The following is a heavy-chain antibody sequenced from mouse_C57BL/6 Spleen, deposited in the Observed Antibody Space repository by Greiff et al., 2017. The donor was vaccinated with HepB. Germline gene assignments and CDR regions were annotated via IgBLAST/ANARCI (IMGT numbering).Heavy chain of an antibody. CDR3: ARFGGNYETGFDY. CDR1: GYTFPSYW. V-gene: IGHV1-69*01. D-gene: IGHD2-1*01. J-gene: IGHJ2*01. Sequence: QQSCKASGYTFPSYWMHWVKQRPGQGLEWIGEIDPSDSYTNYNQKFKGKSTLTVDKSSSTAYMQLSSLTSEDSAVYYCARFGGNYETGFDYWGQGTTLTVSS. CDR2: IDPSDSYT.